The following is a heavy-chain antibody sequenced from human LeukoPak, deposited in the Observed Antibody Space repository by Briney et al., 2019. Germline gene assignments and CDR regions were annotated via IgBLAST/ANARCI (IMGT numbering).Heavy chain of an antibody. D-gene: IGHD6-6*01. Sequence: GASVKASCKASGYTFTSYDINWVRQATGQGLEWMGWMNPNSGNTGYAQKFQGRVAMTRDMSTSTVYMELSRLRSDDTAVYYCARVGYIAARPPLYYYYYYMDVWGKGTTVTVSS. CDR1: GYTFTSYD. V-gene: IGHV1-8*02. CDR2: MNPNSGNT. CDR3: ARVGYIAARPPLYYYYYYMDV. J-gene: IGHJ6*03.